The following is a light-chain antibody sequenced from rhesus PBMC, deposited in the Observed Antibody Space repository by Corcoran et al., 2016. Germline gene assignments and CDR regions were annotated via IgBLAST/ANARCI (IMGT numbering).Light chain of an antibody. Sequence: DIQMTQSPSSLSASVGDTVTITCRASQSISSWLAWYQQNPGKAPKLLIYKASSLQSGVPSRFSGSVSGTEFTVTISSLQSEDFATYYCQQYSSSPPWTFGQGTKVEIK. V-gene: IGKV1-22*01. CDR2: KAS. CDR3: QQYSSSPPWT. J-gene: IGKJ1*01. CDR1: QSISSW.